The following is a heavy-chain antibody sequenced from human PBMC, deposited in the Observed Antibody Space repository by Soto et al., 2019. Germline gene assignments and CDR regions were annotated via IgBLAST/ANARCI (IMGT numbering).Heavy chain of an antibody. D-gene: IGHD4-17*01. CDR3: AHPRGYGVFDAVDI. Sequence: PGGSLRLSCAASVFIFSTYAMNWVRQAPGKGLEWVSAISGSGGSTYYAESVRGRFTISRDNSINTLYLQMSSLRTEDTAVYYCAHPRGYGVFDAVDIWGQGTMVTVSS. J-gene: IGHJ3*02. CDR1: VFIFSTYA. V-gene: IGHV3-23*01. CDR2: ISGSGGST.